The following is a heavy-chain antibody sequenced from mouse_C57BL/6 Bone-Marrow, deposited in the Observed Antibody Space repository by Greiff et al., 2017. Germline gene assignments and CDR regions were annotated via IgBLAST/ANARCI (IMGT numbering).Heavy chain of an antibody. CDR3: TNSVLITTVVEGILYFDY. D-gene: IGHD1-1*01. CDR2: IDPETGGT. V-gene: IGHV1-15*01. Sequence: VQLQQSGAELVRPGASVTLSCKASGYTFTDYEMHWVKQTPVHGLEWIGAIDPETGGTAYNQKFKGKAILTADKSSSTAYMELRSLTSEDSAVYYCTNSVLITTVVEGILYFDYWGQGTTLTVSS. J-gene: IGHJ2*01. CDR1: GYTFTDYE.